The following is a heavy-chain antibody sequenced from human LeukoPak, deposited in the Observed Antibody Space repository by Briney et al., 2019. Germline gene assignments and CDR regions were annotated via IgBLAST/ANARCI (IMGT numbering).Heavy chain of an antibody. V-gene: IGHV3-66*01. J-gene: IGHJ4*02. CDR3: ARDDSDPTATAAPAFD. CDR1: GFTFSSYN. CDR2: IYSDGSA. Sequence: GGSLRLSCAASGFTFSSYNMNWVRQAPGKGLEWVSVIYSDGSAYYADSVKGRFTIFRDNFKNTLYLQMNRLRAEDTAVYYCARDDSDPTATAAPAFDWGQGTLVTVSS. D-gene: IGHD3-22*01.